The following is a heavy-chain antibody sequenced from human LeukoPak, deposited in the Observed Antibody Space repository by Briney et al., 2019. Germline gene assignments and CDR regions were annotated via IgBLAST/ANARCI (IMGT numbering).Heavy chain of an antibody. D-gene: IGHD3-22*01. Sequence: GGSLGLSCAASGFTFSSYSMNWVRQAPGKGLEWVSYISSSGSTIYYADSVKGRFTISRDNAKNSLYLQMNSLRAEDTAVYYCAREDGSGFDYWGQGTLVTVSS. CDR2: ISSSGSTI. V-gene: IGHV3-48*04. CDR1: GFTFSSYS. CDR3: AREDGSGFDY. J-gene: IGHJ4*02.